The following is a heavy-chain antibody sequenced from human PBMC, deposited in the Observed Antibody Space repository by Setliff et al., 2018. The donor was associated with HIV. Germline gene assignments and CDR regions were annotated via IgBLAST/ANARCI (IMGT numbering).Heavy chain of an antibody. CDR1: GGTFSSYA. CDR3: AREAEQGERSSSWYFDY. CDR2: IIPIFATA. D-gene: IGHD6-6*01. J-gene: IGHJ4*02. V-gene: IGHV1-69*13. Sequence: SVKVSCKASGGTFSSYAINWVRQAPGQGPEWMGGIIPIFATANYAQKFQGRVTITADESTSTAYMELSSLRSEDTAVYYCAREAEQGERSSSWYFDYWGQGTLVTVSS.